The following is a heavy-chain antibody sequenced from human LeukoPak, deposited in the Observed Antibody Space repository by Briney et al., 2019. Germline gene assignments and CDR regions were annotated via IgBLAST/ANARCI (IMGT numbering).Heavy chain of an antibody. V-gene: IGHV3-20*04. J-gene: IGHJ4*02. D-gene: IGHD6-19*01. CDR2: INWNGGST. CDR1: GFTFDDYG. CDR3: AKGGYSSGWRNYFDY. Sequence: GGSLRLSCAASGFTFDDYGMSWVRQAPGKGLEWVSGINWNGGSTGYADSVKGRFTISRDNSKDTLYLQMNSLRAEDTAVYYCAKGGYSSGWRNYFDYWGQGTLVTVSS.